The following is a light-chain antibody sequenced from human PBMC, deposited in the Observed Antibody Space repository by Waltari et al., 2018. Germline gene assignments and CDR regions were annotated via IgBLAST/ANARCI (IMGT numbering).Light chain of an antibody. CDR2: AAS. V-gene: IGKV1-9*01. Sequence: DIQLNQSPSFMSASVGDRGTITCRASQGISSYLTWFQQKPGKAPKLLIYAASTLQSGVPSRFSGSGSGTEFTLTISSLQPEDFATYYCHQVNTYPLTFGGGTKVEIK. CDR1: QGISSY. J-gene: IGKJ4*01. CDR3: HQVNTYPLT.